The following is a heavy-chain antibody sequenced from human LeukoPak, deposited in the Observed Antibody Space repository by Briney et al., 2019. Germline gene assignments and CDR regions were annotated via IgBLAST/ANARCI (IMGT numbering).Heavy chain of an antibody. V-gene: IGHV3-30*02. Sequence: QAGGSLRLSCAASGFTFSSYAMHWVRQAPGKGLEWVTFIRYDGSNKYYADSVKGRFTISRDNAKNSLYLQMNSLRSEDTAVYYCAREGSQSYWGQGTLVTVSS. J-gene: IGHJ4*02. CDR1: GFTFSSYA. CDR3: AREGSQSY. CDR2: IRYDGSNK.